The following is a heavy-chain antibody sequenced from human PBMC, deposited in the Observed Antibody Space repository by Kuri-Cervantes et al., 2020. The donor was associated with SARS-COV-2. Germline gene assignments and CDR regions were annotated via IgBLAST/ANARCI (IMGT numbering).Heavy chain of an antibody. J-gene: IGHJ4*01. Sequence: GESLKISCAASGFTFSTYAMSWVRQAPGEGLEWVSGISGSGDSTYYADSVKGRFTVSRDNSKNTLYLQMNSLRAEDTAVYYCARDGDNWNDFDYWGQGTLVTVSS. V-gene: IGHV3-23*01. CDR3: ARDGDNWNDFDY. CDR2: ISGSGDST. D-gene: IGHD1-1*01. CDR1: GFTFSTYA.